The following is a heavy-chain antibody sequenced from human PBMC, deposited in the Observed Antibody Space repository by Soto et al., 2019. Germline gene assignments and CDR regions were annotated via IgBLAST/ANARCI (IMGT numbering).Heavy chain of an antibody. CDR2: IIPILGIA. J-gene: IGHJ6*03. V-gene: IGHV1-69*02. CDR1: GGTFSRYT. D-gene: IGHD1-1*01. Sequence: GASVKLSCKASGGTFSRYTISWVRQAPGQGLEWMGRIIPILGIANYAQKFQGRVTITADKSTSTAYMELSSLRSEDTAVYYCASHHKLDPEYYFKDVWGKGTTVIVAS. CDR3: ASHHKLDPEYYFKDV.